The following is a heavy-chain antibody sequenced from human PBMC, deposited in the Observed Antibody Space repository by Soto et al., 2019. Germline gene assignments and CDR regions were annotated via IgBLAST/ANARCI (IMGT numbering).Heavy chain of an antibody. J-gene: IGHJ6*03. CDR1: GGSISSYY. CDR3: ARVVPPPYYYYYYYMDV. CDR2: IYYSGST. Sequence: PSETLSLTCTVSGGSISSYYWSWIRQPPGKGLVCIGYIYYSGSTNYNPSLKSRVTISVDTSKNLFSLKLSSVTAADTAVYYCARVVPPPYYYYYYYMDVWGKGTTVTVSS. V-gene: IGHV4-59*01.